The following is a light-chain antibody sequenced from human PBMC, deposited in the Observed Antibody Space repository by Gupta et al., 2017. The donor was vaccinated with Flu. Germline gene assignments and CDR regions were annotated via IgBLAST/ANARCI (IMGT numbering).Light chain of an antibody. Sequence: SSELTQPPSLSVSPGQTARITCSGDALPKQFVYWYQQKPGQAPVLVIYKDSERPTGIPERFSGSTSGTTVTLTINGVQAEDEADYYCQSADITETYGVFGGGTKVTVL. CDR1: ALPKQF. J-gene: IGLJ2*01. CDR3: QSADITETYGV. CDR2: KDS. V-gene: IGLV3-25*03.